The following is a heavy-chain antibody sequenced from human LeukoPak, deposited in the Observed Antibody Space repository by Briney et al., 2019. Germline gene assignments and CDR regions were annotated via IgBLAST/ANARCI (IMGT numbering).Heavy chain of an antibody. J-gene: IGHJ3*02. D-gene: IGHD6-13*01. CDR2: IWYDGSNK. CDR1: GFTFSSYG. V-gene: IGHV3-33*01. Sequence: PGRSLRLSCAASGFTFSSYGMHWVRQAPGKGLEWVAVIWYDGSNKYYADSVKGRFTISRDNSKNTLYLQMNSLRAEDTAVYYCAREVSSSWSYAFDIWGQGTMATVSS. CDR3: AREVSSSWSYAFDI.